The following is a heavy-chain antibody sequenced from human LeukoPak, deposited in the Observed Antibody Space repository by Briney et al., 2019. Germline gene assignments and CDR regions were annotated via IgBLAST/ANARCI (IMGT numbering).Heavy chain of an antibody. CDR3: VRGYSFGPYGMDV. Sequence: GGSLRLSCSASGFPFSSYAMEWVPQAPGKGLEYVSAISDSGGSTYYADSVKGKFTISRDNPKNTLYLQMSSLRAEDTAVYFCVRGYSFGPYGMDVWGQGTTVTISS. J-gene: IGHJ6*02. D-gene: IGHD2-15*01. V-gene: IGHV3-64D*09. CDR2: ISDSGGST. CDR1: GFPFSSYA.